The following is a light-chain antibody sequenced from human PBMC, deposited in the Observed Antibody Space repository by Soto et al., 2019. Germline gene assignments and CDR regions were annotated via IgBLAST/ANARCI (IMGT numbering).Light chain of an antibody. J-gene: IGKJ1*01. V-gene: IGKV3-11*01. Sequence: EIVFKQSPATLSLSPGERATLSCRASQSVSGYLAWYQQKPGQAPRLLIYDASNRATGIPARFSGSGSGTDFTLTISSLEPEDFAVYYCQQCSKWPPKFGQGTKVDIK. CDR1: QSVSGY. CDR3: QQCSKWPPK. CDR2: DAS.